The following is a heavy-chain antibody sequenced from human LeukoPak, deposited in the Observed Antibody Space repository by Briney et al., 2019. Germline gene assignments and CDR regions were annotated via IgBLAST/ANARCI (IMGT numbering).Heavy chain of an antibody. Sequence: SVKVSCKASGGTFSSYAISWVRQAPGQGLEWMGGIIPIFGTANYAQKFQGRVTITADESASTAYMELSSLRSEDTAVYYCARGWVETSSWEEYFDYWGQGTLVTVSS. J-gene: IGHJ4*02. D-gene: IGHD6-13*01. CDR2: IIPIFGTA. CDR3: ARGWVETSSWEEYFDY. CDR1: GGTFSSYA. V-gene: IGHV1-69*13.